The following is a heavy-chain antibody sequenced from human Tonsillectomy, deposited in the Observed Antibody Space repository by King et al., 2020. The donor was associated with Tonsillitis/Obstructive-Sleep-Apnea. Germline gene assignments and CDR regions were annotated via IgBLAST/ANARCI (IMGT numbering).Heavy chain of an antibody. CDR2: IYYSGST. J-gene: IGHJ6*03. D-gene: IGHD3-22*01. CDR1: GGSISSYY. Sequence: VQLQESGPGLVKPSETLSLTCTVSGGSISSYYWSWIRQPPGKGLEWIGYIYYSGSTNYNPSLKSRVTISVDTSKNQFSLKLSSVTAADTAVYYCARDQRGYSPPYYYYYYMAVWGKGTTVTVSS. V-gene: IGHV4-59*01. CDR3: ARDQRGYSPPYYYYYYMAV.